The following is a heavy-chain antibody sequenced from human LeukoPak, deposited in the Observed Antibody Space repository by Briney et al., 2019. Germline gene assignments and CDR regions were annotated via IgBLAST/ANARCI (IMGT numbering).Heavy chain of an antibody. Sequence: GRSLGLSCAASGFIFRNFGMHWVRQAPGKGLEWVAVIWYDGSNKYYADSVKGRFTTSRDNSKNMLFLQMNSLRAEDTAVYYCARDRSGLHYFDYWGQGTPVTVSS. D-gene: IGHD5-12*01. J-gene: IGHJ4*02. CDR1: GFIFRNFG. CDR2: IWYDGSNK. CDR3: ARDRSGLHYFDY. V-gene: IGHV3-33*01.